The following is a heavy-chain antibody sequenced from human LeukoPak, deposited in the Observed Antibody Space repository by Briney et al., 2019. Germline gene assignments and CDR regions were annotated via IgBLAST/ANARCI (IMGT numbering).Heavy chain of an antibody. CDR3: ARHAVRDGYNRHNDY. V-gene: IGHV5-51*01. Sequence: GESLKISCKGSGYSFTSHWIAWVRPMPGKGLEWMGIIYPGDSDTRYSPSFQGQVTISADKSISTAYLQWDSLKASDTAMYYCARHAVRDGYNRHNDYWGQGTLVTVSS. CDR1: GYSFTSHW. CDR2: IYPGDSDT. J-gene: IGHJ4*02. D-gene: IGHD5-24*01.